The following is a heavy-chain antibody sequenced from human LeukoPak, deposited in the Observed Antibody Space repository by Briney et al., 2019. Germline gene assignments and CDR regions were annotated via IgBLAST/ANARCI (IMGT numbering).Heavy chain of an antibody. Sequence: GGSLRLSCAASGFTFSSYSMNWVRQAPGKGLEWVSSISSSSSYIYYADSVKGRFTISRGNAKNSLYLQMNSLRAEDTAVYYCARGLGGFPVDYWGQGTLVTVSS. J-gene: IGHJ4*02. V-gene: IGHV3-21*01. CDR3: ARGLGGFPVDY. CDR1: GFTFSSYS. D-gene: IGHD3-10*01. CDR2: ISSSSSYI.